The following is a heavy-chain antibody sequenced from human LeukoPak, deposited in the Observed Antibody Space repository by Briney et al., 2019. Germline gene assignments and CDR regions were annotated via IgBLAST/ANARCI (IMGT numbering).Heavy chain of an antibody. CDR3: ARDRVSFCGGDCYSGSYYYMDV. V-gene: IGHV3-7*01. D-gene: IGHD2-21*02. Sequence: PGGSLRLSCAASGFTFSSYWMSWVRQAPGKGLEWVANIKQDGSEKYYVDSVKGRFTISRDNAKNSLYLQMNSLRAEDTAVHYCARDRVSFCGGDCYSGSYYYMDVWGKGTTVTVSS. CDR1: GFTFSSYW. J-gene: IGHJ6*03. CDR2: IKQDGSEK.